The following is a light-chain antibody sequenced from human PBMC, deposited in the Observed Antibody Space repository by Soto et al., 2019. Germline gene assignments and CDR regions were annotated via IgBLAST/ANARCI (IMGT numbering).Light chain of an antibody. CDR1: QSVSNN. V-gene: IGKV3-15*01. J-gene: IGKJ1*01. Sequence: IVMTQSPAILSVSPGDRATLSCGACQSVSNNLAWYQQKPGQTPRLLIYGASNRATGVPARFSGSGSGTDFTLTISSLQSEDFEVYYCLQYDDWHRTLGQGTKVDIK. CDR3: LQYDDWHRT. CDR2: GAS.